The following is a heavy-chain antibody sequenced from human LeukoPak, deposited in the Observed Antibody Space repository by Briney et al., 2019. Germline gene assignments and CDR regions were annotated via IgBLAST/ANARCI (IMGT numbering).Heavy chain of an antibody. J-gene: IGHJ4*02. V-gene: IGHV3-30*03. Sequence: QTWWSLRLSCAASGFTFSSYGMHWVRQAPGKGLEWVAVISYDGSNKYYADSVRGRFTISRDNSKNTLYLQMNSLRAEDTAVYYCARDPGGVVYFDYWGQGTLVTVSS. D-gene: IGHD2-8*01. CDR3: ARDPGGVVYFDY. CDR2: ISYDGSNK. CDR1: GFTFSSYG.